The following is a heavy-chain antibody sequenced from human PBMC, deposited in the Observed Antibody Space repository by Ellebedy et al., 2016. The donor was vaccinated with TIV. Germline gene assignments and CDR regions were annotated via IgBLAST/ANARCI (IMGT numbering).Heavy chain of an antibody. CDR2: IYYRGTS. J-gene: IGHJ2*01. V-gene: IGHV4-59*11. Sequence: MPSETLSLTCTVPGSPLTNHFWSPILHPPGKGLEWLASIYYRGTSNYNPSLKSRVTISVDTSKNQISLTLMSPVSAAETAVYDCARVAITAAVGGGFFDLWGRGTLVTVSS. D-gene: IGHD6-13*01. CDR1: GSPLTNHF. CDR3: ARVAITAAVGGGFFDL.